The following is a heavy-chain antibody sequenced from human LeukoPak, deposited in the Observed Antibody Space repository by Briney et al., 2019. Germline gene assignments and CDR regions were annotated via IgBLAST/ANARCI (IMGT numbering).Heavy chain of an antibody. V-gene: IGHV3-7*01. D-gene: IGHD3-3*01. Sequence: GGSLRLSCAASGFTFSSYWMSWVRQAPGKGLEWVANIKQDGSEKYYVGAVKGRFTFSRDNAKNSLYLQMNSLRAEDTAVYYCARRYYDFWSGYSYFDYWGQGTLVTVSS. CDR2: IKQDGSEK. J-gene: IGHJ4*02. CDR3: ARRYYDFWSGYSYFDY. CDR1: GFTFSSYW.